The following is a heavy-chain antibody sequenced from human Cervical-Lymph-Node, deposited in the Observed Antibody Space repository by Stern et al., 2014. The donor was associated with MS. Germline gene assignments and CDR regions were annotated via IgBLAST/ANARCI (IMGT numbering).Heavy chain of an antibody. Sequence: QVQLQESGPGLVKPSETLSLTCTVSGGSISSSSYYWGWIRQPPGKGLEWIGSIYYSGSTYYNPSLKSRVTISVDPSKNQSSLKLSSVTAADTAVYYCARPHSSSWSLFDHWGQGTLVTVSS. CDR2: IYYSGST. J-gene: IGHJ4*02. V-gene: IGHV4-39*01. CDR1: GGSISSSSYY. D-gene: IGHD6-13*01. CDR3: ARPHSSSWSLFDH.